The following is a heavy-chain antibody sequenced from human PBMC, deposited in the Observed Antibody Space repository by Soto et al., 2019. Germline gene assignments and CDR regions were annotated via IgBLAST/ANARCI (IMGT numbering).Heavy chain of an antibody. J-gene: IGHJ3*02. Sequence: EVQLVESGGGLVQPGGSLRLSCAASGFTFSSYSMNWVRQAPGKGLEWVSYISSSSSTIYYADSVKGRFTISRDNAKNSLYLQMNSLRDEDTAVYYCASTVAAAGKDAFDIWGQGTMVTVSS. CDR2: ISSSSSTI. D-gene: IGHD6-13*01. CDR3: ASTVAAAGKDAFDI. V-gene: IGHV3-48*02. CDR1: GFTFSSYS.